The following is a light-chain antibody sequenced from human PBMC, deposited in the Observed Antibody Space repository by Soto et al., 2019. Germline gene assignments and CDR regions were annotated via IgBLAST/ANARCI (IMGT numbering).Light chain of an antibody. CDR1: QSVSSD. J-gene: IGKJ1*01. Sequence: VVTQSPATLSVFPGETATLSCRASQSVSSDLAWYQQRPGQAPRLLIYGASTRATGIPARFRGSGSGKEFRLTISSLQSEDFATYYCQQYNTWHPKMAFGRGTKVDIK. V-gene: IGKV3-15*01. CDR2: GAS. CDR3: QQYNTWHPKMA.